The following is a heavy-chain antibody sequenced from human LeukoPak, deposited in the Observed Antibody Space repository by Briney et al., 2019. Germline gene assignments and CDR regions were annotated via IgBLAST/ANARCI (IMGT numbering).Heavy chain of an antibody. J-gene: IGHJ5*02. CDR1: GGSFSGYY. V-gene: IGHV4-34*01. CDR3: SRGPRVTTLFLAFNNGFDP. CDR2: INHSGST. Sequence: SETLSLTCAVYGGSFSGYYWSWIRQPPGKGLEWIGEINHSGSTNYNPSLKSRVTISVDTSKNQFSLKLSSVTAADTAVYYCSRGPRVTTLFLAFNNGFDPGGKEPLVTVS. D-gene: IGHD4-17*01.